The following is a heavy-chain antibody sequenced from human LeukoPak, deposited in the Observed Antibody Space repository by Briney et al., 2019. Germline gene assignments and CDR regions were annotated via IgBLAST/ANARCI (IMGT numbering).Heavy chain of an antibody. D-gene: IGHD2-2*01. J-gene: IGHJ4*02. CDR3: ARWVCSTTSCFYFDY. V-gene: IGHV3-21*01. CDR1: GFTFSGYT. CDR2: ISNSSNYI. Sequence: PGGSLRLSCAASGFTFSGYTMTWVRQAPGRGLEWVSSISNSSNYIYYADSVKGRFTISRDNVQNSLSLQMNSLRAEDTAVYYCARWVCSTTSCFYFDYWGQGSLVVVSS.